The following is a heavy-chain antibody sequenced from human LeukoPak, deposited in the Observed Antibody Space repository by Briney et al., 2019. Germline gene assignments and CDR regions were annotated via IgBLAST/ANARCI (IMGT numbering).Heavy chain of an antibody. CDR1: GFTFSSYA. V-gene: IGHV3-23*01. CDR2: ISGSGGST. Sequence: GGSLRLSCAASGFTFSSYAMSWVRHAPGKGLEWVSAISGSGGSTYYADSVKGRFTISRDNSKNTLYLQTDSLRAEDTAVYYCAKAPSAKVTGFDYWGQGTLVTVSS. D-gene: IGHD1-20*01. J-gene: IGHJ4*02. CDR3: AKAPSAKVTGFDY.